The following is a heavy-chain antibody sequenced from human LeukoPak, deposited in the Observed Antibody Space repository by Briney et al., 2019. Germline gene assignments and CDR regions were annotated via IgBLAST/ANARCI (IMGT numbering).Heavy chain of an antibody. V-gene: IGHV2-5*01. CDR1: GSSLSTSGVG. D-gene: IGHD3-22*01. Sequence: SGPTLVKPTQTLTLTCTFSGSSLSTSGVGVGWIRQPPGKALEWLALIYWNDDKRYSPPLKSRLTITKDTSKNQVVLTMTNMDPVDTATYYCAYYYDSSGYYYESDYFDYWGQGTLVTVSS. CDR2: IYWNDDK. CDR3: AYYYDSSGYYYESDYFDY. J-gene: IGHJ4*02.